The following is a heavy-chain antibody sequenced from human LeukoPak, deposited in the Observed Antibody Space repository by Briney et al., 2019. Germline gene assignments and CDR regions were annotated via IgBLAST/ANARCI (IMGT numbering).Heavy chain of an antibody. D-gene: IGHD5-18*01. Sequence: SETLSLTCTVSGGSVNSGSYYWNWIRQPPGKGLEWIGYIYYSGSTNYNPSLKSRVTISVDTSRNQFSLKLSSVTAADTAVYYCARSRSGYSYDHAAFEIWGQGTVVTVSS. CDR1: GGSVNSGSYY. J-gene: IGHJ3*02. V-gene: IGHV4-61*01. CDR3: ARSRSGYSYDHAAFEI. CDR2: IYYSGST.